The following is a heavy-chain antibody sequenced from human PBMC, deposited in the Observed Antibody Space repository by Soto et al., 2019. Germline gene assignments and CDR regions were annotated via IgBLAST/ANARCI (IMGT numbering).Heavy chain of an antibody. CDR1: GFTFSSYA. CDR3: AKATTTVTTNPDY. CDR2: ISGSGGST. D-gene: IGHD4-4*01. V-gene: IGHV3-23*01. Sequence: EVQLLESGGGLVQPGGSLRLSCAASGFTFSSYAMSWVRQAPGKGLEWVSAISGSGGSTYYADSVKGRFTSSRDNSKNTLYVQMNSLRAEDTAVYYCAKATTTVTTNPDYWGQGTLVTVSS. J-gene: IGHJ4*02.